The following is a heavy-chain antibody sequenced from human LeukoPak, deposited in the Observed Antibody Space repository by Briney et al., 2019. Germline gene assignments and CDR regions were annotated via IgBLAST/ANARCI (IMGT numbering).Heavy chain of an antibody. CDR3: ARQYDSSGRDAFDI. V-gene: IGHV4-39*01. CDR1: GGSLSSSSYY. Sequence: SETLSLTCTVSGGSLSSSSYYWGWIRQPPGKGLEWIGSIYYSGSTYYNPSLKSRVTISVDTSKNQFSLKLSSVTAADTAVYYCARQYDSSGRDAFDIWGQGTMVTVSS. CDR2: IYYSGST. J-gene: IGHJ3*02. D-gene: IGHD3-22*01.